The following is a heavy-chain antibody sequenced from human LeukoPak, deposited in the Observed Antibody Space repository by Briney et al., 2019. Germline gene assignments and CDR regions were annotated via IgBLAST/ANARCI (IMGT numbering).Heavy chain of an antibody. Sequence: SETLSLTCAVYGGSFSGYYWSWIRQPPGKGLEWIGSIYYSGSTYYNPSLKSRVTISVDTSKNQFSLKLSSVTAADTAVYYCARLDSSGWYPLFDYWGQGTLVTVSS. CDR1: GGSFSGYY. V-gene: IGHV4-34*01. D-gene: IGHD6-19*01. CDR3: ARLDSSGWYPLFDY. J-gene: IGHJ4*02. CDR2: IYYSGST.